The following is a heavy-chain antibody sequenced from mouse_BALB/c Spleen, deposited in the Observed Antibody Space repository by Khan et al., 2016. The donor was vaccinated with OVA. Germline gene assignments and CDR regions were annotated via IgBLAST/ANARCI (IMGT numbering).Heavy chain of an antibody. CDR3: ARAARIKY. D-gene: IGHD1-2*01. V-gene: IGHV3-2*02. J-gene: IGHJ2*01. Sequence: EVQLQESGPGLVKPSQSLSLTCNVTGYSITSGYGWNWIRKFPGNKLEWRGNISYSGSTNYNPYLKSRISITRDTSKNQFFLQLNSLNTEDTATYYCARAARIKYWGQGTTLTVSS. CDR1: GYSITSGYG. CDR2: ISYSGST.